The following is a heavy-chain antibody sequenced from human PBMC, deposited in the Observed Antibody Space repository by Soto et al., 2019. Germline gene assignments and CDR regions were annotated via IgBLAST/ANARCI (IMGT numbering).Heavy chain of an antibody. CDR3: ARETVLGTDNWFDP. J-gene: IGHJ5*02. CDR2: LYTSGNT. CDR1: GGSFTTYY. Sequence: QVQLQESGPGLVKPSETLSLTCTVSGGSFTTYYWNWIRQPAGKRLEWIGRLYTSGNTKYNPSLKSRLTMSLDTSKRQFSLKLSSVTAADTAIYYCARETVLGTDNWFDPWCQGILVTVSS. V-gene: IGHV4-4*07. D-gene: IGHD6-19*01.